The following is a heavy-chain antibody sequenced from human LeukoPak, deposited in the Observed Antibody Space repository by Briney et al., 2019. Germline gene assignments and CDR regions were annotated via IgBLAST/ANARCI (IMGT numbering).Heavy chain of an antibody. D-gene: IGHD2-15*01. CDR1: GYTFTGYY. V-gene: IGHV1-2*02. Sequence: ASVKVSCKASGYTFTGYYMHWVRQAPGQGLEWMGWINPNSGGTNYAQKFQGRVTMTRDTSISTAYMELSSLGSEDTAVYYCARGGFCSAGSCYLCHWGQGTLVTVSS. CDR2: INPNSGGT. CDR3: ARGGFCSAGSCYLCH. J-gene: IGHJ4*02.